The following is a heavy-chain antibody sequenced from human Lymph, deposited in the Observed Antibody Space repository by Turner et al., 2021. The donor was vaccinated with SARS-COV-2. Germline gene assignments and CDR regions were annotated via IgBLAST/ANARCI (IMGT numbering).Heavy chain of an antibody. CDR1: GFTFDDYG. Sequence: EVQLVESGGGVVRSGGSLRLSCAASGFTFDDYGMNWVRQAPGKGLEWVSSINRNGGSIGYADSVKGRFTISRDNAKNSLYLQMNSLRAEDTAFYHCARGTGATDYWGQGTLVTVSS. CDR3: ARGTGATDY. J-gene: IGHJ4*02. V-gene: IGHV3-20*01. CDR2: INRNGGSI. D-gene: IGHD1-26*01.